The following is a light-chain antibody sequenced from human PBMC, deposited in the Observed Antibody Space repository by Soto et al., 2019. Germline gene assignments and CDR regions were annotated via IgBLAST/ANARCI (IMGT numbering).Light chain of an antibody. V-gene: IGKV3-15*01. CDR3: QQYNKWPLT. CDR2: GAS. J-gene: IGKJ4*01. CDR1: QSISSD. Sequence: EIVLTQSPAPLSVSPGERATLSCRASQSISSDLAWYQQKPGQAPRLLIYGASTRATGIPAWFSGSGSGTEFTLTISSLQSEDFAVYYCQQYNKWPLTFGGGTKVEIK.